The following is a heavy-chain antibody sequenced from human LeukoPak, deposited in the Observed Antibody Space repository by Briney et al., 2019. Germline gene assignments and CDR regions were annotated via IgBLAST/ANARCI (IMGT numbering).Heavy chain of an antibody. D-gene: IGHD6-19*01. Sequence: GGSLRLSCAASGFTFSSYSMNWVRQAPGKGLEWVSSISSSSSYIYYADSVKGRFTISRDNAKNSLYLQMNSLRAEDTAVYYCARIPPSSGWSNYWGQGTLVTVSS. CDR1: GFTFSSYS. V-gene: IGHV3-21*01. CDR3: ARIPPSSGWSNY. CDR2: ISSSSSYI. J-gene: IGHJ4*02.